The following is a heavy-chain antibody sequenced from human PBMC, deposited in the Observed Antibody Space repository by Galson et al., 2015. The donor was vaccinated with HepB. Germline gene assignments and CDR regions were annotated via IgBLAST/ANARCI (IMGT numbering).Heavy chain of an antibody. D-gene: IGHD3-3*01. CDR2: ISAYNGNT. Sequence: SVKVSCKASGYTFTSYGISWVRQAPGQGLEWMGWISAYNGNTNYAQKLQGRVTMTTDTPTSTAYMELRSLRSDDTAVYYCARAVGGVVIPPFDYWGQGTLVTVSS. J-gene: IGHJ4*02. CDR1: GYTFTSYG. CDR3: ARAVGGVVIPPFDY. V-gene: IGHV1-18*04.